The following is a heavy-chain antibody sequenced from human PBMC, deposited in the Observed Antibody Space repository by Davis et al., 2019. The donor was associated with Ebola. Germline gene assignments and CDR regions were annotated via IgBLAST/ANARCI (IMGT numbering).Heavy chain of an antibody. CDR3: ARDLVFSNYVPEYGMDV. D-gene: IGHD4-11*01. Sequence: GESLKISCAASGFTFSGSAMHWVRQASGKGLEWVGRIRSKANSYATAYAASVKGRFTISRDDSKNTAYLQMNSLRAEDTAVYYCARDLVFSNYVPEYGMDVWGQGTTVTVSS. V-gene: IGHV3-73*01. CDR1: GFTFSGSA. CDR2: IRSKANSYAT. J-gene: IGHJ6*02.